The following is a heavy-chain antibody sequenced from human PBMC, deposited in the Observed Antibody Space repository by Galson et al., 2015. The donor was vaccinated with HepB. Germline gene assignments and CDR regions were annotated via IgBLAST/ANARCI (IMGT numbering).Heavy chain of an antibody. Sequence: SLRLSCAASGFTVSSNYMSWVRQAPGTGLEWVSVIYSGCSTYYADSVKGRFTISRDNSKNTLYLQMNSLRAEDTAVYYCARAILSLRIAVAGPVYGMDVWGQGTTVTVSS. D-gene: IGHD6-19*01. V-gene: IGHV3-66*01. CDR2: IYSGCST. CDR3: ARAILSLRIAVAGPVYGMDV. J-gene: IGHJ6*02. CDR1: GFTVSSNY.